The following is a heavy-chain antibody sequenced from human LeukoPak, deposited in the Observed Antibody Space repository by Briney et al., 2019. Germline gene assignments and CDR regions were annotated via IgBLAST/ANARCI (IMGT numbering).Heavy chain of an antibody. J-gene: IGHJ4*02. CDR3: ARSGSQDSSSTSCSDFDY. CDR2: IKQDGSEK. CDR1: GFTFSSYW. Sequence: GGSLRLSCAASGFTFSSYWMSWVRQAPGKGLEWVANIKQDGSEKYYVDSVKGRFTISRDNAKNSLYLQMNSLRAEDTAVYYCARSGSQDSSSTSCSDFDYWGQGTLVTVSS. V-gene: IGHV3-7*01. D-gene: IGHD2-2*01.